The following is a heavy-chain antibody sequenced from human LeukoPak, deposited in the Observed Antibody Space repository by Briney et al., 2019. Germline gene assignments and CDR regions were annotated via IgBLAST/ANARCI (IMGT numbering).Heavy chain of an antibody. J-gene: IGHJ4*02. V-gene: IGHV3-7*01. CDR2: IKEDGSER. Sequence: GGSLRLSRAASGFTFSSYWMSWVRQAPGRGLEWVANIKEDGSERYYVDSVKGRFTISRDSAKNSLYLQMNSLRAEDTAVYYCARDSVHGYYDSSGYSTLFDYWGQGTLVTVSS. CDR3: ARDSVHGYYDSSGYSTLFDY. CDR1: GFTFSSYW. D-gene: IGHD3-22*01.